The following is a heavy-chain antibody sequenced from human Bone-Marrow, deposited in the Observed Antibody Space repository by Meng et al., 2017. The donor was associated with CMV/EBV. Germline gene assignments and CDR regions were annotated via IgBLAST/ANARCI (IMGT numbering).Heavy chain of an antibody. V-gene: IGHV1-2*02. CDR2: INPNSGGT. CDR1: TGYY. D-gene: IGHD4-11*01. CDR3: ARARGPTVTTSRLKGSNWFDP. J-gene: IGHJ5*02. Sequence: TGYYMHWVRKAPGQGLEWMGWINPNSGGTNYAQKFQGRVTMTRDTSISTAYMELSRLRSDDTAVYYCARARGPTVTTSRLKGSNWFDPWGQGTLVTVSS.